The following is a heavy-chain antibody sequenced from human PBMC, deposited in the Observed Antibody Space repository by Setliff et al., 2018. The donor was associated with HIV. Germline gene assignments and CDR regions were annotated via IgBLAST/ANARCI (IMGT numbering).Heavy chain of an antibody. CDR1: GGSINTYY. Sequence: SETLSLTCTVSGGSINTYYWSWIRQPAGKGLEWIGRFYYSGNTYYNPSLQSRVTLSVDTATNQVSLKLNSMTAADTAVYYCAREQKGYSYGYFDSWGQGTLVTVSS. V-gene: IGHV4-4*07. J-gene: IGHJ4*02. D-gene: IGHD5-18*01. CDR2: FYYSGNT. CDR3: AREQKGYSYGYFDS.